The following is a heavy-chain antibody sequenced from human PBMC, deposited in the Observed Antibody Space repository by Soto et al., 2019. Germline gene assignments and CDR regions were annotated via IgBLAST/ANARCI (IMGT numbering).Heavy chain of an antibody. J-gene: IGHJ4*02. CDR3: ARVPDY. V-gene: IGHV4-30-2*01. CDR2: MYHSGST. D-gene: IGHD2-2*01. Sequence: QLQLQESGSGLVKPSQTLSLTCAVSGGSISSGGYSWSWIRQPPGKGLEWIGYMYHSGSTYYNPSLTSRVTISIDRSKTQFSLKLSSVTAADTAVYCARVPDYWGQGMLVTVSS. CDR1: GGSISSGGYS.